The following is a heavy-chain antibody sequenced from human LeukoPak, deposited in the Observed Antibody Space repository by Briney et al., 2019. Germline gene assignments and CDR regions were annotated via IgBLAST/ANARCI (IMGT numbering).Heavy chain of an antibody. V-gene: IGHV4-30-4*08. J-gene: IGHJ4*02. CDR2: MSYSGRT. D-gene: IGHD6-13*01. Sequence: SETLSLTCTVSGGSISFGDYYWSWMRQPPGQGLEWVGYMSYSGRTYYNQSLKSRVTISGDTSENQFSLKLSSVSAADTAVYFCARRSAADRTVYWGRGTLVIVSS. CDR3: ARRSAADRTVY. CDR1: GGSISFGDYY.